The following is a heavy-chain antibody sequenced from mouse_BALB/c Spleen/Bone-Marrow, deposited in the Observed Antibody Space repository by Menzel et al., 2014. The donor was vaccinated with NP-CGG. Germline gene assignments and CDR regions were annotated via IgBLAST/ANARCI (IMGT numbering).Heavy chain of an antibody. CDR2: IYPGNSDT. J-gene: IGHJ1*01. D-gene: IGHD2-1*01. CDR3: TRDYGNSWYFDV. CDR1: GYTFTSYW. Sequence: EVHLVESGTVLARSGASVKMSCKASGYTFTSYWMHWVKQRPGQGLEWIGAIYPGNSDTSYNQKFKGKAKLTAVTSTSTAYMELSSLTNEDSAVYYCTRDYGNSWYFDVWGAGTTVTVSS. V-gene: IGHV1-5*01.